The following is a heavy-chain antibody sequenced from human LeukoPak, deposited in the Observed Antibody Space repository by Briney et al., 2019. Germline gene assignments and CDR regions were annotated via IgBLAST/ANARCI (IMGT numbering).Heavy chain of an antibody. Sequence: SVTVSCKASGFTFTSSAVQWVRQARGQRLEWIGWIVVGSGNTNYAQKFQERVTITRDMSTSTAYMELSSLRSEDTAVYYCAAEIYKYYYDSSGYSYWGQGTLVTVSS. CDR1: GFTFTSSA. CDR2: IVVGSGNT. CDR3: AAEIYKYYYDSSGYSY. V-gene: IGHV1-58*01. D-gene: IGHD3-22*01. J-gene: IGHJ4*02.